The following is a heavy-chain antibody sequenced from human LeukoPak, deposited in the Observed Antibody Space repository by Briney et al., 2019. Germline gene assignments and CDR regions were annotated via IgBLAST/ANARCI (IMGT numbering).Heavy chain of an antibody. CDR1: GFTFSSYA. CDR3: TRGEPVGYSGYEYFDY. Sequence: GGSLRLSCAASGFTFSSYAMHWVRQAPGKGLEWVAVISYDGSNKYYADSVKGRFTISRDNSKNTLYLQMDSLRADDTAVYFCTRGEPVGYSGYEYFDYWGQGALVTVSS. J-gene: IGHJ4*02. D-gene: IGHD5-12*01. V-gene: IGHV3-30*04. CDR2: ISYDGSNK.